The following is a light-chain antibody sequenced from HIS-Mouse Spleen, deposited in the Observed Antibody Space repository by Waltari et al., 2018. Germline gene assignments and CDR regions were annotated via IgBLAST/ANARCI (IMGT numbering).Light chain of an antibody. J-gene: IGLJ3*02. CDR3: CSYAGSSTWV. CDR2: EGS. V-gene: IGLV2-23*01. Sequence: QSALTQPPSASGSPGQSVTISCTGTSSDVGIYNLVSWYHQHPGKAPKPMIYEGSKRHSGVSNRFSGSKSGNTASLTIAGLQAEDEADYYCCSYAGSSTWVFGGGTKLTVL. CDR1: SSDVGIYNL.